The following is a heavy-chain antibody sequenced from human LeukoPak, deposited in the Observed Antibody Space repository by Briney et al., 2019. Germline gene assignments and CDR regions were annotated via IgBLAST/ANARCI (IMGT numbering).Heavy chain of an antibody. CDR2: IYPGDSDT. Sequence: GESLKISCKASEYSFTSYWIGWVRQMPGKGLEWMGIIYPGDSDTRYSPSFQGQVTISADKSISTAYLQWSSLKASDTAMYYCALLPGIAVASDAFDIWGQGTMVTVSS. J-gene: IGHJ3*02. CDR3: ALLPGIAVASDAFDI. CDR1: EYSFTSYW. V-gene: IGHV5-51*01. D-gene: IGHD6-19*01.